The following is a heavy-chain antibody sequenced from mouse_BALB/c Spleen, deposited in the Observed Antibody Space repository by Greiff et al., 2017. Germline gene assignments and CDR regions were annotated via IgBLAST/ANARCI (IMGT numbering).Heavy chain of an antibody. CDR3: TRWTTASDY. CDR1: GYAFTNYL. Sequence: VKLQQSGAELVRPGTSVKVSCKASGYAFTNYLIEWVKQRPGQGLEWIGVINPGSGGTNYNEKFKGKATLTADKSSSTAYMQLSSLTSEDSAVYYCTRWTTASDYWGQGTTLTVSS. V-gene: IGHV1-54*01. D-gene: IGHD1-2*01. J-gene: IGHJ2*01. CDR2: INPGSGGT.